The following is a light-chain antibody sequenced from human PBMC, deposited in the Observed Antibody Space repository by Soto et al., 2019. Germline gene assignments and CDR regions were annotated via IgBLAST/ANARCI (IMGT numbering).Light chain of an antibody. Sequence: QSVLTQPASVSGSPGQSITISCTGTSSDVGGYNYVSWYQQHPGKAPKFMIYDVSNRPSGVSNRLSGSKSGNTASLTNSGLQAEDEADYYFSSYTTSNTRQIVFGTGTEVTVL. J-gene: IGLJ1*01. CDR3: SSYTTSNTRQIV. CDR2: DVS. V-gene: IGLV2-14*01. CDR1: SSDVGGYNY.